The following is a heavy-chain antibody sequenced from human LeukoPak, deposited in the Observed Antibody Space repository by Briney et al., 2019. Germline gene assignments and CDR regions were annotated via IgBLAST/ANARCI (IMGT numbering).Heavy chain of an antibody. J-gene: IGHJ4*02. CDR3: ARDGDPGIVVVTATIDY. CDR2: INPNSGGT. CDR1: GYTFTGYY. Sequence: ASVKISCKVSGYTFTGYYMHWVRQAPGQGFEWMGRINPNSGGTNYAQKFQGRVTMTRDTSISTAYMELSRLRSDDTAVYYCARDGDPGIVVVTATIDYWGQGTLVTVSS. D-gene: IGHD2-21*02. V-gene: IGHV1-2*06.